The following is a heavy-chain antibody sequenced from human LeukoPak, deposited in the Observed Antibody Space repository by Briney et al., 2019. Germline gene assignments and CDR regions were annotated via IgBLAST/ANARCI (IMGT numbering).Heavy chain of an antibody. Sequence: GESLRISCKGSGYSFTSYWISWVRQMPGKGLEWMGRIDPSDSYTNYSPSFQGHVTISADQSISTASLQWSSPKASDTAMYYCARSWDSYLSDYWGQGTLVTVSS. CDR3: ARSWDSYLSDY. V-gene: IGHV5-10-1*01. CDR1: GYSFTSYW. D-gene: IGHD1-26*01. CDR2: IDPSDSYT. J-gene: IGHJ4*02.